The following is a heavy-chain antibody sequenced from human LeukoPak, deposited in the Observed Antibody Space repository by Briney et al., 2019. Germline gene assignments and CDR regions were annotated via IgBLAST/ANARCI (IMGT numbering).Heavy chain of an antibody. CDR2: INPNSGGT. D-gene: IGHD2-2*01. Sequence: ASVKVSCKASGYTFTGYYMRWVRQAPGQGLEWMGWINPNSGGTNYAQKFQGRVTMTRDTSISTAYMELSRLRSDDTAVYYCARDGTTYASTFRAFDYWGQGTLVTVSS. J-gene: IGHJ4*02. V-gene: IGHV1-2*02. CDR3: ARDGTTYASTFRAFDY. CDR1: GYTFTGYY.